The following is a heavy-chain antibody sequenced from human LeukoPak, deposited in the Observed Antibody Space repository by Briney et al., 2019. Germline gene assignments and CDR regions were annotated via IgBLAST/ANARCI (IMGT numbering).Heavy chain of an antibody. CDR1: GFTFSSYS. Sequence: GGSPRLSCAASGFTFSSYSMNWVRQAPGKGLEWVSSITSTSNTIYYADSVKGRFTISRDNAKNSLYLQMNSLRAEDTAIYYCARGGFYSDYWGQGTLVTVSS. J-gene: IGHJ4*02. V-gene: IGHV3-48*01. CDR2: ITSTSNTI. D-gene: IGHD1-14*01. CDR3: ARGGFYSDY.